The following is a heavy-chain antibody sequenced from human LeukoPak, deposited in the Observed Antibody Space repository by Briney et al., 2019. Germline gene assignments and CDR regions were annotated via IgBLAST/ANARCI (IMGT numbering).Heavy chain of an antibody. D-gene: IGHD3-3*01. Sequence: ASVKVSCKASGYRFTSYGIGWVRQAPGQGLEWMGIINPSGGSTSYAQKFQGRVTMTRDTSTSTVYMELSSLRSEDTAVYYCARGSPILRFLEWLFNFDYWGQGTLVTVSS. CDR2: INPSGGST. J-gene: IGHJ4*02. CDR3: ARGSPILRFLEWLFNFDY. CDR1: GYRFTSYG. V-gene: IGHV1-46*01.